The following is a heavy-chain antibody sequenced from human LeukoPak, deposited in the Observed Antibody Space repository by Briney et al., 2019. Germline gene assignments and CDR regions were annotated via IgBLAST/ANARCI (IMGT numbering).Heavy chain of an antibody. CDR2: ISGDGGST. V-gene: IGHV3-43*02. D-gene: IGHD6-13*01. CDR1: GFTFDDYA. CDR3: AKDMALRHDAEEQQLVFDY. Sequence: GGSLRLSCAASGFTFDDYAMHWVRHAPGKGLEWVSLISGDGGSTYYADSVKSRFTISRDNSKNSLYLQMNSLRTEDTALYYCAKDMALRHDAEEQQLVFDYWGQGTLVTVSS. J-gene: IGHJ4*02.